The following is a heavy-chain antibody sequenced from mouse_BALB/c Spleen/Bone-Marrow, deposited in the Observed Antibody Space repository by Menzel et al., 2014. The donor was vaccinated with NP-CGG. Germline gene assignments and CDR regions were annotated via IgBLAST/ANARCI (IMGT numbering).Heavy chain of an antibody. Sequence: EVQLQQSGGGLVQPGGSLKLSCAASGFDFSRYWMSWVRQAPGKGLEWIGEINPDSSTINYTPSLKDKFIISRDNAKNTLYLQMSKVRSEDTALYYCARLYYYGLQDYWGQGTTLTASS. CDR1: GFDFSRYW. V-gene: IGHV4-1*02. J-gene: IGHJ2*01. CDR2: INPDSSTI. CDR3: ARLYYYGLQDY. D-gene: IGHD1-1*01.